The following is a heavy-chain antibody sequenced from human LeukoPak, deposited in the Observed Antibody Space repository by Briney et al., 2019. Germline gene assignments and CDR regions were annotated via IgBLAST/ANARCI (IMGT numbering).Heavy chain of an antibody. J-gene: IGHJ6*02. CDR3: ARDGTLDYYYGMDV. D-gene: IGHD1-1*01. V-gene: IGHV1-69*04. CDR2: IIPILGIA. Sequence: GASEKVSCKASGGTFSSYAISWVRQAPGQGLEWMGRIIPILGIANYAQKFQGRVTITADKSTSTAYMELSSLRSEDTAVYYCARDGTLDYYYGMDVWGQGTTVTVSS. CDR1: GGTFSSYA.